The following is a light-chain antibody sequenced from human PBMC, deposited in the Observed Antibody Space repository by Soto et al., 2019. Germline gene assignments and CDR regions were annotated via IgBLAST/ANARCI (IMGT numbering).Light chain of an antibody. CDR1: QSVSSSY. J-gene: IGKJ2*01. V-gene: IGKV3-20*01. Sequence: EIVLTQSPGTLSLSPGERATLSCRASQSVSSSYLAWYQQKPGQAPRLLIYGASSRATGIPDRFSGSGFGTDFTLTISRLEPEDFAVYYCQQYSSSSGFTFGQGTKLEIK. CDR2: GAS. CDR3: QQYSSSSGFT.